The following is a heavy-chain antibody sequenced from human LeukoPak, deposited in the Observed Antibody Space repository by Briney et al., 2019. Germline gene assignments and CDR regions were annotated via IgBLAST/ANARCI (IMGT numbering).Heavy chain of an antibody. D-gene: IGHD5-18*01. CDR1: GGSFSGYY. J-gene: IGHJ4*02. V-gene: IGHV4-34*01. Sequence: SETLSLTCAVYGGSFSGYYWSWIRQPPGKGLEWIGEINHSGSTNYNPSLKSRVTISVDTSKNQFSLKLSSVTAADTAVYYCARDRGSYGTFDYWGQGTLVTVSS. CDR3: ARDRGSYGTFDY. CDR2: INHSGST.